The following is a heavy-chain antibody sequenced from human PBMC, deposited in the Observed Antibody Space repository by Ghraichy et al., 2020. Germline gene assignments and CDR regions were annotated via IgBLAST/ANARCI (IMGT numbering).Heavy chain of an antibody. V-gene: IGHV4-31*03. Sequence: SETLSLTCSVSGGSISSDGFFWSWIRQHPGKGLEWIAYMYYSGKTHYNPSLESRFTISVDTSKNQFSLKLSSVTAADTAVYYCARDKGGSYYFDSWGQGTLVTVSS. J-gene: IGHJ4*02. CDR3: ARDKGGSYYFDS. CDR2: MYYSGKT. D-gene: IGHD1-26*01. CDR1: GGSISSDGFF.